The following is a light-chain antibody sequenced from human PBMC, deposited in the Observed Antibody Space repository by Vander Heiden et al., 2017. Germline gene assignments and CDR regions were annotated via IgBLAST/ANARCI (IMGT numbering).Light chain of an antibody. Sequence: DIQMTRSQSSVSASVGDRVTITFRGSQGIRSWLAWYQQKPGKAPKLLIYAASSWKSGVPSRFSGRGYGKDFTLTISSRQQEEFATYYCQQTNSFPLITVGGGTKVEIK. CDR3: QQTNSFPLIT. V-gene: IGKV1D-12*01. CDR2: AAS. J-gene: IGKJ4*01. CDR1: QGIRSW.